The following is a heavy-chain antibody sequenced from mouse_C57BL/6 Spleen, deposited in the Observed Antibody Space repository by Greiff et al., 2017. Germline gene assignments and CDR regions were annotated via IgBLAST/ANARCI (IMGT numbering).Heavy chain of an antibody. V-gene: IGHV1-62-2*01. CDR1: GYTFTEYT. D-gene: IGHD1-1*01. CDR3: ARHEDPNYYGSSYGYFDV. Sequence: QVQLQQSGAELVKPGASVKLSCKASGYTFTEYTIHWVKQRSGQGLEWIGWFHPGSGSIKYNEKFKDKATLTADKSSSTVYMELSRLTSEDSAVYFCARHEDPNYYGSSYGYFDVWGTGTTVTVSS. J-gene: IGHJ1*03. CDR2: FHPGSGSI.